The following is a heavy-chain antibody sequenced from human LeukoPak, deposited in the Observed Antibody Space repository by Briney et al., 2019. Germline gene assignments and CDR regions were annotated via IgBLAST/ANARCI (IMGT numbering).Heavy chain of an antibody. D-gene: IGHD2-2*01. CDR1: GFTFSSYA. CDR2: IGSSSGTI. V-gene: IGHV3-48*01. CDR3: ARDDCSSTSCLRYYYYYYGMDV. J-gene: IGHJ6*02. Sequence: PGGSLRLSCAASGFTFSSYAMSWVRQAPGKGLEWVSYIGSSSGTIYYADSVKGRFTISRDNAKNSLYLQMNSLRAEDTAVYYCARDDCSSTSCLRYYYYYYGMDVWGQGTTVTVSS.